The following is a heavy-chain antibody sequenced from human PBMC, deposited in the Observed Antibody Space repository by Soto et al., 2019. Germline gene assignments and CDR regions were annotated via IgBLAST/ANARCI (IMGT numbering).Heavy chain of an antibody. CDR2: INHSGST. CDR1: GGSFSGYY. Sequence: QVQLQQWGAGLLKPSETLSLTCAVYGGSFSGYYWSWIRQPPGKGLEWIGEINHSGSTNYNPSLKTRVTISVDTSKNQFSLKMGSVTAADTAVYYCARGHLTRVEMDTYYFDYWGQGTLVTVSS. V-gene: IGHV4-34*01. J-gene: IGHJ4*02. CDR3: ARGHLTRVEMDTYYFDY.